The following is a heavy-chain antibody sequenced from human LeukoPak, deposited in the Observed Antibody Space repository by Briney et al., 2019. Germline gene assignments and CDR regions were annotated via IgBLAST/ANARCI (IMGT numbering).Heavy chain of an antibody. CDR3: ARDTNNGLDV. J-gene: IGHJ6*02. CDR1: AFTFSEYY. CDR2: ISSSGRLM. D-gene: IGHD1-20*01. V-gene: IGHV3-11*01. Sequence: PGGSLRLSCAASAFTFSEYYINLIRQAPGKGLEWVSHISSSGRLMQYADSVRGRFTITRDNAQNFMSLQMNNLKPEDTAVYYCARDTNNGLDVWGRGTTVTVS.